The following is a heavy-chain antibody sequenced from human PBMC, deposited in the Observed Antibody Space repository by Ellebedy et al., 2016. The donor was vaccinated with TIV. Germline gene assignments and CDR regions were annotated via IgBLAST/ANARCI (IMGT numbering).Heavy chain of an antibody. D-gene: IGHD6-19*01. Sequence: MPGGSLRLSCTVSGASINNLFWSWIRQTPGKGLEWIGYIYYNGLTNSSPSLRSRVTISIGPSKNQFSLNLTSVTAADTAVYYCASHYSASGWRSYFDSWGQGTPVTVSS. CDR3: ASHYSASGWRSYFDS. J-gene: IGHJ4*02. CDR2: IYYNGLT. CDR1: GASINNLF. V-gene: IGHV4-59*11.